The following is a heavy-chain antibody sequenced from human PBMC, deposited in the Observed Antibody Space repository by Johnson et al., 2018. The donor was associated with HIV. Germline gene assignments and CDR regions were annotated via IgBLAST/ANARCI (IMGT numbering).Heavy chain of an antibody. CDR1: GFTFSSYA. CDR3: AKPPFYAFDI. J-gene: IGHJ3*02. V-gene: IGHV3-23*04. CDR2: ISGSGGST. Sequence: MLLVESGGGVVQPGRSLRLSCAASGFTFSSYAMHWVRQAPGKGLEWVSAISGSGGSTYYADSVKGRFTISRDNSKNTLYLQMNSLRAEDTAVYYCAKPPFYAFDIWGQGTMVTVSS.